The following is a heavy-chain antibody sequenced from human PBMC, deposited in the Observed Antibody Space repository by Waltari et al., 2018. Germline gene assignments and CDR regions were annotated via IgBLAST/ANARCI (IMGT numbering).Heavy chain of an antibody. D-gene: IGHD4-17*01. CDR3: AKDAYADYYFDY. CDR1: GFTFSNYG. J-gene: IGHJ4*02. V-gene: IGHV3-30*02. Sequence: QVQLVESGGGVVQPGGSLRLSCAASGFTFSNYGMHWLCQAPGKGLEWVAFIRDDGSNKFYADSVRGRFTISRDNSKNTLFLQMNSLRPEDTAVYYCAKDAYADYYFDYWGQGTLVTVSS. CDR2: IRDDGSNK.